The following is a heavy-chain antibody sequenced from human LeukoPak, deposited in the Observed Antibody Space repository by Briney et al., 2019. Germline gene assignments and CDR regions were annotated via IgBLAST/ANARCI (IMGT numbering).Heavy chain of an antibody. CDR1: GGSFSGYY. Sequence: SETLSLTCAVYGGSFSGYYWSWIRQPPGKGLEWIGEINHSGSTNYNPSLKSRVTISVDTSKNQFSLKLSSVTAADTAVYYCARDCRIEQRRFDPWGQGTLVTVSS. D-gene: IGHD2-2*01. CDR3: ARDCRIEQRRFDP. V-gene: IGHV4-34*01. CDR2: INHSGST. J-gene: IGHJ5*02.